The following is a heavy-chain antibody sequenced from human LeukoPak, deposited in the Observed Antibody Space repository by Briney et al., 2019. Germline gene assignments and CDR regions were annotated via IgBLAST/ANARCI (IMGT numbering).Heavy chain of an antibody. Sequence: GGSLRLSCAASGFTFSSYWMSWVRQAPGKGLEWVANIKQDGSEKYYVDSVEGRFTISRDNAKNSLYLQMNSLRDEDTAVYYCARTYYYDSSGYFSMWDYWGQGTLVTVSS. CDR1: GFTFSSYW. J-gene: IGHJ4*02. CDR2: IKQDGSEK. CDR3: ARTYYYDSSGYFSMWDY. D-gene: IGHD3-22*01. V-gene: IGHV3-7*01.